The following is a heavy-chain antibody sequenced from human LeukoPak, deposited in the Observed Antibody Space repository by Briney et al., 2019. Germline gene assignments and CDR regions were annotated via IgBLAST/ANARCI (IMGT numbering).Heavy chain of an antibody. CDR3: ARDGSITYYYDSSGDYYFDY. V-gene: IGHV3-30*04. Sequence: GGSLRLSCVASGLTFSNSAMHWVRQAPGKGLEWVAIMSFDGSHGRYGDSVKGRFTLSRDNSKSTLYLQMNSLRAEDTAVYYCARDGSITYYYDSSGDYYFDYWGQGTLVTVSS. D-gene: IGHD3-22*01. CDR2: MSFDGSHG. J-gene: IGHJ4*02. CDR1: GLTFSNSA.